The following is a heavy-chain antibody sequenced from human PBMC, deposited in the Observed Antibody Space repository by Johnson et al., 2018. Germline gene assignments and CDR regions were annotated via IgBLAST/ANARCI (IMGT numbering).Heavy chain of an antibody. J-gene: IGHJ3*02. CDR3: ARATRFHDAFDI. CDR2: IGTVGDT. V-gene: IGHV3-13*01. CDR1: GFTFSNYD. Sequence: VQSGGSLRLSCAASGFTFSNYDMHWVRQATGKDLEWVSGIGTVGDTYYPGSVKGRFTISRENAKNSLYLQMNSLRAGDTAVYYCARATRFHDAFDIWGQGTMVTVSS. D-gene: IGHD2-21*01.